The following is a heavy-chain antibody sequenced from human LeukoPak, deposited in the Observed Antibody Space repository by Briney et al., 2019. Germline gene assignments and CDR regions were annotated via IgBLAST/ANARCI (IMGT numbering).Heavy chain of an antibody. V-gene: IGHV3-21*01. CDR2: ISSSSSYI. Sequence: PGGSLRLSCAASGFTFSSYSMNWVRQAPGKGLEWVSSISSSSSYIYYAGSVKGRFTISRDNATNSLYLQMNSLRAEDTAVYYCARSGGGATTGWFDPWGQGTLVTVSS. CDR1: GFTFSSYS. CDR3: ARSGGGATTGWFDP. D-gene: IGHD1-26*01. J-gene: IGHJ5*02.